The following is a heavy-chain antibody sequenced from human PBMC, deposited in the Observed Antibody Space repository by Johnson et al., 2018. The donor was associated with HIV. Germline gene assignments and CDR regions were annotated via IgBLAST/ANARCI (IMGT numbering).Heavy chain of an antibody. J-gene: IGHJ3*02. D-gene: IGHD3-10*01. V-gene: IGHV3-9*01. CDR3: RSSENYYFERDI. Sequence: QLVESGGGLVQPGGSLRLSCAASGFTFDDYAMHWVRQAPGKGLEWVSGICWNSGSIAYADSVKGRFTISRDNAKNSLYLQMNNLRVEDTALYYCRSSENYYFERDIWGQGTMVTVSS. CDR2: ICWNSGSI. CDR1: GFTFDDYA.